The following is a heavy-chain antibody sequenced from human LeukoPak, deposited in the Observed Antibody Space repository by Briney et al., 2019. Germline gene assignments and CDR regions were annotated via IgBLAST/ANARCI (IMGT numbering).Heavy chain of an antibody. CDR3: AKAGGTNCGGDCYNYGWFDP. D-gene: IGHD2-21*02. CDR1: GFTFSSYG. V-gene: IGHV3-30*18. CDR2: ISYDGSNK. Sequence: GGSLRLSCAASGFTFSSYGMHWVRQAPGKGLEWVAVISYDGSNKYYADSVKGRFTISRDNSKNTLYLQTNSLRAEDTAVYYCAKAGGTNCGGDCYNYGWFDPWGQGTLVTVSS. J-gene: IGHJ5*02.